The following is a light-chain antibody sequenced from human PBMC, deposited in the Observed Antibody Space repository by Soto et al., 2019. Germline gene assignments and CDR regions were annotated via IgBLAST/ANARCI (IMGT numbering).Light chain of an antibody. CDR2: EAS. CDR3: QQTNAFPIT. J-gene: IGKJ5*01. CDR1: QSIDTW. V-gene: IGKV1-12*01. Sequence: DIQMTQSPSTLSASVGDRVTITCRASQSIDTWLAWHQQKPGQAPKLLIYEASILQSGVPSRFSGSGSGTDFTLTINSLQPEDFATYYCQQTNAFPITFGQGTRLEIK.